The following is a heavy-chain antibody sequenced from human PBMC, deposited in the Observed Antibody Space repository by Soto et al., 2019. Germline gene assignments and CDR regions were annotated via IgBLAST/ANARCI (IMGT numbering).Heavy chain of an antibody. D-gene: IGHD4-4*01. J-gene: IGHJ5*02. CDR2: IIPIIGII. Sequence: SVKVSCKASGGTFSTYTVTWVRQAPGQGLEWMGRIIPIIGIINYAQKFQGRVTISADKFTGTAYMELTGLRSDDTAVYYCAGDPDSHYNDSHASSYPWGQGTLVTVSS. CDR3: AGDPDSHYNDSHASSYP. CDR1: GGTFSTYT. V-gene: IGHV1-69*04.